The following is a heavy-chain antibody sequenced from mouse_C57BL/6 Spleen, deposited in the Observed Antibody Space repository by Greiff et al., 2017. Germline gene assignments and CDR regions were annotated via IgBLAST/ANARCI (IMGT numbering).Heavy chain of an antibody. D-gene: IGHD2-10*01. Sequence: EVKLVESGGGLVKPGGSLKLSCAASGFTFSSYTMSWVRQTPEKRLEWVATISGGGGNTYYPDSVKGRFTISRDNAKNTLYLQMSSLRSEDTALYYCARGLPGSYAMDYWGQGTSVTVSS. J-gene: IGHJ4*01. V-gene: IGHV5-9*01. CDR2: ISGGGGNT. CDR3: ARGLPGSYAMDY. CDR1: GFTFSSYT.